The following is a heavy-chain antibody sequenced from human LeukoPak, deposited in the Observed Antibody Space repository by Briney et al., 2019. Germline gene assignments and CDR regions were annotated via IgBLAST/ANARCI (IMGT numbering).Heavy chain of an antibody. Sequence: SETLSLTCSVSGYSISSGYYWTWIRQPPGKGLEWIGNIYHSGSTYNNPSLKSRVTMSVDTPKNQFSLKLSSVTAADTAVYYCARDSGTTGEVKFDPWGQGTLVTVSS. V-gene: IGHV4-38-2*02. D-gene: IGHD3-10*01. CDR1: GYSISSGYY. J-gene: IGHJ5*02. CDR3: ARDSGTTGEVKFDP. CDR2: IYHSGST.